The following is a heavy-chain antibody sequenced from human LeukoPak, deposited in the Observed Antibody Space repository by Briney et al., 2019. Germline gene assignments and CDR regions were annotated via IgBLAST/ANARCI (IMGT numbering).Heavy chain of an antibody. CDR3: ARTVNYYDSSGYSCYFDY. D-gene: IGHD3-22*01. CDR1: GGSISSYY. Sequence: PSETLPLTCTVSGGSISSYYWSWIRQPPGKGLEWIGYIYYSGSTNYNPSLKSRVAISVDTSKNQFPLKLSSVTAADTVVYYCARTVNYYDSSGYSCYFDYWGQGTLVTVSS. V-gene: IGHV4-59*01. CDR2: IYYSGST. J-gene: IGHJ4*02.